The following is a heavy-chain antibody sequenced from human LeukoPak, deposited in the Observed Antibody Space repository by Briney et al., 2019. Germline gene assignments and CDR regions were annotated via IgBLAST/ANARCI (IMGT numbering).Heavy chain of an antibody. D-gene: IGHD3-22*01. CDR2: ISGSDGST. V-gene: IGHV3-23*01. CDR1: GFTFTSYA. CDR3: AKDGRGRSGYYSHFDY. Sequence: GGSLRLSCAASGFTFTSYAMSWVRQAPGKGLECVSTISGSDGSTYHAESVKGRFTISRDNSKNTQYLQMNSLRAEDTAVYYCAKDGRGRSGYYSHFDYWGQGTLVTVSS. J-gene: IGHJ4*02.